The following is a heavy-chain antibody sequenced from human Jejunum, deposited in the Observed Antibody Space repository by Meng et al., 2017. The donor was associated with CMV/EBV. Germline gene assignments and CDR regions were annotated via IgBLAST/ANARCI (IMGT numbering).Heavy chain of an antibody. J-gene: IGHJ5*02. D-gene: IGHD7-27*01. V-gene: IGHV3-48*03. CDR1: GFSFSIYE. CDR2: ISSSGNTR. CDR3: LRGHYTGA. Sequence: SCVASGFSFSIYEMSWVRQAPGKGLESVAYISSSGNTRSYADSVKGRFSVSRDNVESSLYLQMNSLRAEDTAVYYCLRGHYTGAWGQGTLVTVSS.